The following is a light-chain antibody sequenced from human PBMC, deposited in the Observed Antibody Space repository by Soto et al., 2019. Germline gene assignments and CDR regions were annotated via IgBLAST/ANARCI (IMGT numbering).Light chain of an antibody. V-gene: IGKV1-5*03. CDR1: QYISTW. CDR2: KAS. Sequence: DIQMTQSPSTLSASVGDRVTITCRASQYISTWLAWYHQKPGKAPKLLFYKASSLQSGVPSRFSGSGSGTEFTLTISSLQPDDFATYYCQQYNTYPWTFGQGTKVEIK. J-gene: IGKJ1*01. CDR3: QQYNTYPWT.